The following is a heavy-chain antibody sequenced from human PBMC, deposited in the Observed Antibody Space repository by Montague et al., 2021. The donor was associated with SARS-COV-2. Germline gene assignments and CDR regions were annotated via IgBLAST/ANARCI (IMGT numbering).Heavy chain of an antibody. CDR1: SGSIISSGYY. CDR2: IYYSGTT. V-gene: IGHV4-39*02. CDR3: ARGMIRGVTTPFDY. Sequence: SETLSLTCSVPSGSIISSGYYWGWIRQPPGKELEWIGNIYYSGTTYYNPSLQSRGTIPVDTSKNHLSLRLSSVTAADTAVYFCARGMIRGVTTPFDYWGQGSKVTVSS. J-gene: IGHJ4*02. D-gene: IGHD3-10*01.